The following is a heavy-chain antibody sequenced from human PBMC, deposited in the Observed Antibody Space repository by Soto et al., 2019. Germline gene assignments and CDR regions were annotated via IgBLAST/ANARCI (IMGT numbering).Heavy chain of an antibody. CDR1: GDSVSSSNYY. V-gene: IGHV4-39*01. CDR2: ILHGGNT. J-gene: IGHJ4*02. CDR3: ARHLPAAGGYYGY. Sequence: QLQLQESGPGLVKPSETLSLTCTVSGDSVSSSNYYWGWIRHPPGRGLEWIGSILHGGNTYYNPSLKSRATISVDTSKNQFSLKLSSVAASDTAIYYCARHLPAAGGYYGYWGQGTLVTVSS. D-gene: IGHD3-10*01.